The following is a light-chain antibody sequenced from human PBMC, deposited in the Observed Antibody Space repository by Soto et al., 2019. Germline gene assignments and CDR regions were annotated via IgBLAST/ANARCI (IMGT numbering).Light chain of an antibody. Sequence: QSVLTQPASVSGSPGQSITISCTGTSSDVGGYNYVSWYQQHPGKAHKFMIYDVSNRPSGVSNRFSGSKSGKTASLTISGLQSEDEADYYCCSYTTSNTRQIVFGTGTKVTVL. CDR2: DVS. J-gene: IGLJ1*01. CDR1: SSDVGGYNY. V-gene: IGLV2-14*01. CDR3: CSYTTSNTRQIV.